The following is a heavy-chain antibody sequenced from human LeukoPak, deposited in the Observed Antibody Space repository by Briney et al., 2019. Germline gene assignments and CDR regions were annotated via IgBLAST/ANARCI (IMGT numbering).Heavy chain of an antibody. D-gene: IGHD6-19*01. J-gene: IGHJ4*02. V-gene: IGHV3-23*01. CDR2: ISGSGGST. CDR3: AKDSQSVGVLGQWPVAASSRTDY. CDR1: GFTFSSYA. Sequence: GGSLRLSCAASGFTFSSYAMSWVRQAPGKGLEWVSAISGSGGSTYYADSVKGRFTISRDNSKNTLYLQMNSLRAEDTAVYYCAKDSQSVGVLGQWPVAASSRTDYWGQGTLVTVSS.